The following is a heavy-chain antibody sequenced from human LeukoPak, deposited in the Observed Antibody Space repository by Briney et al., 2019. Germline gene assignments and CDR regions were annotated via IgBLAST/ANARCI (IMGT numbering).Heavy chain of an antibody. D-gene: IGHD3-22*01. V-gene: IGHV4-39*01. CDR1: GGSFSGYY. J-gene: IGHJ5*02. Sequence: SETLSLTCAVYGGSFSGYYWGWIRQPPGKGLEWIGSIYYSRSTYYNPSLKSRVTISVDTSKNQFSLNLTSVTAADTAVYYCASRTVAVEGIDPWGQGTLVTVSS. CDR3: ASRTVAVEGIDP. CDR2: IYYSRST.